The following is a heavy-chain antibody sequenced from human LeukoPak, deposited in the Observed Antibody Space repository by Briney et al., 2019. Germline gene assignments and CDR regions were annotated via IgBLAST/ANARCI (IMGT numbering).Heavy chain of an antibody. D-gene: IGHD3-3*01. J-gene: IGHJ6*03. Sequence: SETLSLTCTVSGGSISSYYWSWIRQPAGKGLEWIGRIYTSGSTNYNPSLKSRVTMSVDTSKNQFSLKLSSVTAADTAVYYCARVVVFGVVSSDYYYYYMDVWGKGTTVTVSS. V-gene: IGHV4-4*07. CDR1: GGSISSYY. CDR2: IYTSGST. CDR3: ARVVVFGVVSSDYYYYYMDV.